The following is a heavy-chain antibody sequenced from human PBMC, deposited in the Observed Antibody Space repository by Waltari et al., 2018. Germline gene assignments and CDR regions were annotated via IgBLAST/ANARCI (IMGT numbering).Heavy chain of an antibody. Sequence: QVQLQQWGAGLLKPSETLSLTCAVYGGSFSGYYWSWIRQPPGKGLEWIGEINHSGSTNYNPSLKSRVTISVDPSKNQFSLKLSSVTAADTAVYYCARGRELGLDYWGQGTLVTVSS. J-gene: IGHJ4*02. CDR3: ARGRELGLDY. CDR2: INHSGST. V-gene: IGHV4-34*01. CDR1: GGSFSGYY. D-gene: IGHD7-27*01.